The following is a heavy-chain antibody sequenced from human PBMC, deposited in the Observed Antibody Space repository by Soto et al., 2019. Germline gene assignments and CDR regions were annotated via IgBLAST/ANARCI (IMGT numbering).Heavy chain of an antibody. CDR3: ARVSTVTLYYYYYGMDV. D-gene: IGHD4-17*01. CDR1: GGSISSYY. V-gene: IGHV4-59*01. J-gene: IGHJ6*02. Sequence: SETLSLTCTVSGGSISSYYWSWIRQPPGKGLEWIGYIYYSGSTNYNPSLKSRVTISVDTSKNQFSLKLSSVTAADTAVYYCARVSTVTLYYYYYGMDVWGQGTTVTVS. CDR2: IYYSGST.